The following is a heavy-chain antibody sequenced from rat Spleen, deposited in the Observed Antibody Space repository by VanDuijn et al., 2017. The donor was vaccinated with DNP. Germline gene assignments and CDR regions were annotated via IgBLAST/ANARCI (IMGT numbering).Heavy chain of an antibody. CDR3: AREYYYTMDA. CDR2: ISYDASST. Sequence: EVQLVESGGGLVQPGRSLKLSCAASGFTFSDYYMAWVRQAPTKGLEWVTYISYDASSTSYGDSVKGRFTISRDNAKNTLYLQMNSLRSEDTATYYCAREYYYTMDAWGQGSSVTVSS. J-gene: IGHJ4*01. V-gene: IGHV5-22*01. CDR1: GFTFSDYY.